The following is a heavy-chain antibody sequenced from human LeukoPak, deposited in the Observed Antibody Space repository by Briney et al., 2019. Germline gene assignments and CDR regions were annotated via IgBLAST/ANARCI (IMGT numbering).Heavy chain of an antibody. CDR2: IYYSGST. Sequence: SGTLSLTCTVSGGSISSSSYYWGWVSQPPGKGLGWIGSIYYSGSTYCNPSLKSRATISVDTSKNQFSLKLSSVTAADTAVYYCASITIVVVPAAIPGNWFDPWGQGTLVTVSS. J-gene: IGHJ5*02. CDR1: GGSISSSSYY. D-gene: IGHD2-2*02. V-gene: IGHV4-39*01. CDR3: ASITIVVVPAAIPGNWFDP.